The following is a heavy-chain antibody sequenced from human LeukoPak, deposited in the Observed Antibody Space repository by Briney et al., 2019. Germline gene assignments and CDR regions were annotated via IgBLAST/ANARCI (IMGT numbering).Heavy chain of an antibody. V-gene: IGHV4-39*01. CDR1: GGSISSSSYY. D-gene: IGHD5-12*01. J-gene: IGHJ6*02. CDR3: ARLVWLRSPLDYYYGMDV. Sequence: PSETLSLTCTVSGGSISSSSYYWGWLRQPPGQGLEWIVSIYYSGSTYYNPSLKSRVTISVDTSKNQFSLKLSSVTAADTAVYYCARLVWLRSPLDYYYGMDVGGQGTTVTVS. CDR2: IYYSGST.